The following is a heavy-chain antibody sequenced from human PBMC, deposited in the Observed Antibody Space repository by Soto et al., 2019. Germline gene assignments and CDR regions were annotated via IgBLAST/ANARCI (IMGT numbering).Heavy chain of an antibody. Sequence: QVQLVQYGAEVKKPGSSVKVSCKASGGTFSSYAISWVRQAPGQGLEWMGGIIPISDTTTYAQKFQGRVTIPADESTSTAYMELSSLRSEDTAVYYCARSQGSSTSLEIYYYYYYGMDVWGQGTTVTVSS. CDR3: ARSQGSSTSLEIYYYYYYGMDV. V-gene: IGHV1-69*01. CDR1: GGTFSSYA. J-gene: IGHJ6*02. CDR2: IIPISDTT. D-gene: IGHD2-2*01.